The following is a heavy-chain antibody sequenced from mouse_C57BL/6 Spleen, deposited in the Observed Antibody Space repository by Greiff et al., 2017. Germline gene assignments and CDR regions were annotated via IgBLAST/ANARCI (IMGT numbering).Heavy chain of an antibody. J-gene: IGHJ2*01. CDR3: ARSRLGDY. CDR2: IDPSDSYT. D-gene: IGHD4-1*01. CDR1: GYTFTSYW. V-gene: IGHV1-59*01. Sequence: QVQLKQPGAELVRPGTSVKLSCKASGYTFTSYWMHWVKQRPGQGLEWIGVIDPSDSYTNYNQKFKGKATLPVDTSSSTAYMQLSSLTSEDSAVYYCARSRLGDYWGQGTTLTVSS.